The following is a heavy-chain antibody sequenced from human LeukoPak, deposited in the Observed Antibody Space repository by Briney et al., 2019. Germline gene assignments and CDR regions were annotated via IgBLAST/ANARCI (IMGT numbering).Heavy chain of an antibody. V-gene: IGHV3-21*01. Sequence: PGRSLRLSCAASGFTFSSYSMNWVRQAPGKGLERVSSISSSSSYIYYADSVKGRFTISRDNAKNSLYLQMNSLRAEDTAVYYCARGFKNFWERCTFDYWGQGTLVTVSS. D-gene: IGHD3-3*01. CDR2: ISSSSSYI. CDR3: ARGFKNFWERCTFDY. J-gene: IGHJ4*02. CDR1: GFTFSSYS.